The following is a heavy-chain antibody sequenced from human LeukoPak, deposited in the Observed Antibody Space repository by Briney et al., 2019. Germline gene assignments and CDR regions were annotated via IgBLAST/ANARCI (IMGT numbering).Heavy chain of an antibody. CDR2: IYPGDSDT. J-gene: IGHJ4*02. CDR3: ARRYCSSTSCSLFDY. D-gene: IGHD2-2*01. Sequence: GESLKISCKTSGYNFSNYWIGWVRQMPGKGLEWMGIIYPGDSDTRYSPSFQGQVTISADKSISTAYLQWSSLKASDTAMYYCARRYCSSTSCSLFDYWGQGTLVAVSS. CDR1: GYNFSNYW. V-gene: IGHV5-51*01.